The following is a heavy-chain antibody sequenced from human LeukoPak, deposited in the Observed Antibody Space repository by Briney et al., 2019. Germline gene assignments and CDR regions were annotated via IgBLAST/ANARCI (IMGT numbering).Heavy chain of an antibody. D-gene: IGHD1-14*01. CDR1: GFTVSSNY. CDR2: ISYDGSNK. Sequence: GGSLRLSCAASGFTVSSNYMSWVRQAPGKGLEWVAVISYDGSNKYYADSVKGRFTISRDNSKNTLYLQMNSLRAEDTAVYYCARDPRKDYYFDYWGQGTLVTVSS. CDR3: ARDPRKDYYFDY. V-gene: IGHV3-30-3*01. J-gene: IGHJ4*02.